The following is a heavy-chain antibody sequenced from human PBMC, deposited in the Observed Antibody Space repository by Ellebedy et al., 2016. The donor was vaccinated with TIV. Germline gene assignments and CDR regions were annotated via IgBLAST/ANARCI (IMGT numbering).Heavy chain of an antibody. V-gene: IGHV4-59*08. CDR1: GGSVTSYN. CDR3: ARHNCGGDCYPFDY. D-gene: IGHD2-21*02. CDR2: IYYDGTT. Sequence: MPSETLSLTCTVSGGSVTSYNWSWIRRPPGKGLEWIGNIYYDGTTSYNPSLKSRVTMSLDTSKNQFSLKLSSVTAADTAVYYCARHNCGGDCYPFDYWGQGSLVTVSS. J-gene: IGHJ4*02.